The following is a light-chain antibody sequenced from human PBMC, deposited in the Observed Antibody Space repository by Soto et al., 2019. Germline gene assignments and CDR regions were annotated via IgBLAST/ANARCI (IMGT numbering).Light chain of an antibody. CDR2: GAS. V-gene: IGKV3-20*01. CDR3: QQYGSSGT. Sequence: EIVMTQSPATLSLSPGERAILSCRASQSISGSYLAWYQQKPGQAPRLLIYGASNRATGIPDRFIGSGSGTDFTLTISRMEPEDFAVYDCQQYGSSGTFGQGTKVDI. J-gene: IGKJ1*01. CDR1: QSISGSY.